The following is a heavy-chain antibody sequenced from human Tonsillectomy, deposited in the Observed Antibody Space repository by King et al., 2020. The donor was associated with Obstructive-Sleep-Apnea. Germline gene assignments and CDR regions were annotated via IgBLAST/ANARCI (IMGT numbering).Heavy chain of an antibody. CDR1: GFTFSSYA. Sequence: HVQLVESGGGVVQPGRSLRLSCAASGFTFSSYAMHWVRQAPGKGLEWVAVISYDGSNKYYADSVKGRFTISRDNSKNTLYLQMNSLRAEDTAVYYCARERVYYDILTGYPSETYGMDVWGQGTTVTVSS. CDR3: ARERVYYDILTGYPSETYGMDV. V-gene: IGHV3-30-3*01. J-gene: IGHJ6*02. D-gene: IGHD3-9*01. CDR2: ISYDGSNK.